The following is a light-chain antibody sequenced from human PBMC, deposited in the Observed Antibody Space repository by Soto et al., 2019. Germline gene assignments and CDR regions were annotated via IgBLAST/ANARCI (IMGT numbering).Light chain of an antibody. V-gene: IGLV2-14*01. CDR2: EVS. Sequence: QSVLTQPASVSGSPGQPITISCTGTSSDVGGYNYVSWYQQHPGKAPKLMIYEVSNRPSGVSNRFSGSKSGNTASLTISGLQAEDEADYYCSSYTSSSTLEIGGGTKLTVL. J-gene: IGLJ2*01. CDR3: SSYTSSSTLE. CDR1: SSDVGGYNY.